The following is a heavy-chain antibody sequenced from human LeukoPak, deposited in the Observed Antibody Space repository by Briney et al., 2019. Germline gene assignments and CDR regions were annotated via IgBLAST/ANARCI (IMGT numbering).Heavy chain of an antibody. CDR2: IYTSGST. J-gene: IGHJ3*02. V-gene: IGHV4-61*02. CDR1: GGSISSGSYY. D-gene: IGHD4-17*01. CDR3: ARDSEDGDDAFDI. Sequence: SQTLSLTCTVSGGSISSGSYYWSWIRQPAGTGLEWIERIYTSGSTNYNPSLKSRVTISVDTSKNQFSLKLSSVTAADTAMYYCARDSEDGDDAFDIWGQGTMVTVSS.